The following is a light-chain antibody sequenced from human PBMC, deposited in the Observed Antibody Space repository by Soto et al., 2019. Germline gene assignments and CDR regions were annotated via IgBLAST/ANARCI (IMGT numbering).Light chain of an antibody. CDR2: GSN. CDR1: SSNIGSNA. Sequence: QLVLTQPPSVSGTPGQRVTISCSGSSSNIGSNAVHWYQQLPGTAPKLLITGSNQRPSGVPDRFSGSKSGTSASLAIGGLQSEDEADYYCSAWDDSLNGYVFGTGTKLTVL. CDR3: SAWDDSLNGYV. J-gene: IGLJ1*01. V-gene: IGLV1-44*01.